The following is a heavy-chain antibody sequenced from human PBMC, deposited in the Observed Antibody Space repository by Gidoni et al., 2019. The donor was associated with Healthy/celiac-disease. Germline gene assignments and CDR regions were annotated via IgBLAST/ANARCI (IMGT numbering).Heavy chain of an antibody. CDR1: GFTFSSYA. D-gene: IGHD3-3*01. CDR3: AKIDFWSGYLDY. Sequence: EVQLLESGGGLVQPGGSLSLSCAASGFTFSSYAMSWVRQATGKGLEGVSAISGSGGSTYYADSVKGRFTISRDNSKNTLYLQMNSLRAEDTAVYYCAKIDFWSGYLDYWGQGTLVTVSS. CDR2: ISGSGGST. J-gene: IGHJ4*02. V-gene: IGHV3-23*01.